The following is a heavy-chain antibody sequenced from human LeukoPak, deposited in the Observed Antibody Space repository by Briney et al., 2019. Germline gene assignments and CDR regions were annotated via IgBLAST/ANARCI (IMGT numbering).Heavy chain of an antibody. V-gene: IGHV6-1*01. D-gene: IGHD3-10*01. Sequence: SQTLSLTCAISGDSVSSSSVAWNWIRQSPSRGLEWLGRTYYRSKWYNDYAVSVKSRITINPDTSKNQFSLQLNSVTPEDTAVYYCAKAVRGVTMYYFDYWGQGTLVTVSS. CDR1: GDSVSSSSVA. J-gene: IGHJ4*02. CDR2: TYYRSKWYN. CDR3: AKAVRGVTMYYFDY.